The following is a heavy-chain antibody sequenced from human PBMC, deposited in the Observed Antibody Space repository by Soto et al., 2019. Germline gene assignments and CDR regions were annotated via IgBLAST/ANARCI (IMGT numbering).Heavy chain of an antibody. J-gene: IGHJ6*02. V-gene: IGHV4-30-4*01. D-gene: IGHD3-3*01. CDR1: GGSISSGDYY. CDR3: ARGSGFPPYYYYGMDV. Sequence: SETLSLTCTVSGGSISSGDYYWSWIRQPPGKGLEWIGYIYYSGSTYYNPSLKSRVTISVDTSKNQFSLKLSSVTAADTAVYYCARGSGFPPYYYYGMDVWGQGTTVTVSS. CDR2: IYYSGST.